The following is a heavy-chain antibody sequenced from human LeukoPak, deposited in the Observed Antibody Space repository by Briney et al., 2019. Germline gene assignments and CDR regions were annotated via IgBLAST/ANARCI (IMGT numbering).Heavy chain of an antibody. D-gene: IGHD3-16*01. CDR1: GGTFSSYA. J-gene: IGHJ4*02. V-gene: IGHV1-69*04. Sequence: GASVKVSCKASGGTFSSYAISWVRQAPGQGLEWMGRIIPIFGIANYAQKFQGRVTITADKSTSTAYMEPSSLRSEDTAVYYCARDGGIEEDYWGQGTLVTVSS. CDR2: IIPIFGIA. CDR3: ARDGGIEEDY.